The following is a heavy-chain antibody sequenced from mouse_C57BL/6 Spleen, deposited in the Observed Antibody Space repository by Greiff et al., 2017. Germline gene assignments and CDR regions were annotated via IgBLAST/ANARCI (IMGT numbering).Heavy chain of an antibody. J-gene: IGHJ4*01. Sequence: VQLQQSGAELVKPGASVKISCKASGYAFSSYWMTWVKQRPGKGLEWIGQIYPGDGDTNYNGKFKGKATLTADKSSSTAYMQLSSLTSEDSAVYFCARSKPITTVVAGDAMDYWGQGTSVTVSS. CDR3: ARSKPITTVVAGDAMDY. D-gene: IGHD1-1*01. CDR2: IYPGDGDT. CDR1: GYAFSSYW. V-gene: IGHV1-80*01.